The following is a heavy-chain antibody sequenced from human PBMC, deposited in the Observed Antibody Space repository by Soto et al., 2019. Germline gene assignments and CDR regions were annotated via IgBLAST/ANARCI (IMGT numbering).Heavy chain of an antibody. CDR2: IYWDDDK. Sequence: QITLKESGPTLVKPTQTLTLTCTFSGFSLSTSGVGVGCIRQPPVKALEWLALIYWDDDKRYSPSLKSRLTITKDTSKNQVVLTMTNMDPVDTATYYCAHQGGGLFPFDYWGQGTLVTVSS. V-gene: IGHV2-5*02. CDR3: AHQGGGLFPFDY. J-gene: IGHJ4*02. D-gene: IGHD3-16*01. CDR1: GFSLSTSGVG.